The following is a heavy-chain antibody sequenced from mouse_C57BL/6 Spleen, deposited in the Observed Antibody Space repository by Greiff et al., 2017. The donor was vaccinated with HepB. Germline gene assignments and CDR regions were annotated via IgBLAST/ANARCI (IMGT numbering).Heavy chain of an antibody. D-gene: IGHD1-1*01. CDR3: ARLDTTVVATGYFDV. Sequence: VQLQQSGAELARPGASVKLSCKASGYTFTSYGISWVKQRTGQGLEWIGEIYPRSGNTYYNEKFKGKATLTADKSSSTAYMELRSLTSEASAVYVCARLDTTVVATGYFDVWGTGTTVTVSS. J-gene: IGHJ1*03. CDR1: GYTFTSYG. CDR2: IYPRSGNT. V-gene: IGHV1-81*01.